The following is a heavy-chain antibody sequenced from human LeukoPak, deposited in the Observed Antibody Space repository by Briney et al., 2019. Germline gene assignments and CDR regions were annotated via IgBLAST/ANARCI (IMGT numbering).Heavy chain of an antibody. CDR2: ISYDGSNK. J-gene: IGHJ4*02. V-gene: IGHV3-30-3*01. D-gene: IGHD3-10*01. CDR3: ARSMVRGVIGYFDY. CDR1: GFTFSSYA. Sequence: GGSLRLSCAASGFTFSSYAMHWVRQAPGKGLEWVAVISYDGSNKYYADSVKGRFTISRDNSKNTLYLQMNSLRAEDTAVYYCARSMVRGVIGYFDYWGQGTLVTVSS.